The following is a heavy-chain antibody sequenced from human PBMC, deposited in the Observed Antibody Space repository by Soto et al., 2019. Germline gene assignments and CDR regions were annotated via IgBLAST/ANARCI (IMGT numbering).Heavy chain of an antibody. Sequence: GASVKLSCKASGGTFSSYASSWVRQAPGQGLEWMGGIIPIFGTANYAQKFQGRVTITADESTSTAYMELSSLRSEDTAVYYCARVPRYSSGRYSDYWGQGTLVTVSS. D-gene: IGHD6-19*01. J-gene: IGHJ4*02. CDR3: ARVPRYSSGRYSDY. CDR1: GGTFSSYA. CDR2: IIPIFGTA. V-gene: IGHV1-69*13.